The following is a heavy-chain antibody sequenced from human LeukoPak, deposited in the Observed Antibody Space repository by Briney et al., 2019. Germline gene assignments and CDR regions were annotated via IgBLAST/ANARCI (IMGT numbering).Heavy chain of an antibody. CDR2: INPSGGST. CDR1: GYTFTSYY. D-gene: IGHD1-26*01. V-gene: IGHV1-46*01. CDR3: ARDGIVGAASHLYFDY. J-gene: IGHJ4*02. Sequence: ASVKVSCKASGYTFTSYYMHWVRQAPGQGLEWMGIINPSGGSTSYAQKFQGRVTMTRDTSTSTVYMELSSLRSEDTAVYYCARDGIVGAASHLYFDYWGQGTLVTVSS.